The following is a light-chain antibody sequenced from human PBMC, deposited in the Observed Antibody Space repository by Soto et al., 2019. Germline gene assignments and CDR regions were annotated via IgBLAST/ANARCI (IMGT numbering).Light chain of an antibody. CDR1: SSDVGGYNY. Sequence: QSALTQPASVSGSPGQSITISCTGTSSDVGGYNYVSWYQQHPGKAPKLMIYDVSNRPSGVSNRFSGSKSGNTASLTISGLQAEDEADYYCSSYTTCSTSNVVFGGGTKLTVL. CDR3: SSYTTCSTSNVV. J-gene: IGLJ2*01. CDR2: DVS. V-gene: IGLV2-14*01.